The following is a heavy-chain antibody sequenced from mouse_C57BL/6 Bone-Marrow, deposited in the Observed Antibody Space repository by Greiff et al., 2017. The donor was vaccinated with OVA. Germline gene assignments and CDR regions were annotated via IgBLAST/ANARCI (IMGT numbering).Heavy chain of an antibody. V-gene: IGHV1-81*01. D-gene: IGHD4-1*01. CDR1: GYTFTSYG. J-gene: IGHJ2*01. CDR2: IYPRSGNT. Sequence: QVQHQQSGAELARPGASVKLSCKASGYTFTSYGISWVKQRTGQGLEWIGEIYPRSGNTYYNEKFKGKATLTADKSSSTAYMELRSLTSEDSAVYFCANPNWWYYFDYWGQGTTLTVSS. CDR3: ANPNWWYYFDY.